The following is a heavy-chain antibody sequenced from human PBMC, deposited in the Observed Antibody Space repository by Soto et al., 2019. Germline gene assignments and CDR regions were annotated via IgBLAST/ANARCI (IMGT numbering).Heavy chain of an antibody. CDR1: GFTFSSYS. CDR2: ISSSSSTI. CDR3: AKTTDGWFSAFEI. J-gene: IGHJ3*02. V-gene: IGHV3-48*01. Sequence: PGGSLRLSCAASGFTFSSYSMNWVRQAPGKGLEWVSYISSSSSTIYYADSVKGRFTISRDNAKNSLYLQMNNLRAEDTAVYFCAKTTDGWFSAFEIWGQGTVVTVSS. D-gene: IGHD6-19*01.